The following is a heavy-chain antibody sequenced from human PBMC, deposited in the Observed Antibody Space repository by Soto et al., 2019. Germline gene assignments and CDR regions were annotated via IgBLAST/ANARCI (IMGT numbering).Heavy chain of an antibody. Sequence: PGGSLRLSCAASGFTFSSYSMNWVRQAPGKGLEWVSSISSSSSYIYYADSVKGRFTISRDNAKNSLYLQMNSLRAEDTAVYYCARDVGSSSGPYYYGMDVWGQGTTVTVSS. J-gene: IGHJ6*02. CDR2: ISSSSSYI. CDR3: ARDVGSSSGPYYYGMDV. CDR1: GFTFSSYS. D-gene: IGHD6-6*01. V-gene: IGHV3-21*01.